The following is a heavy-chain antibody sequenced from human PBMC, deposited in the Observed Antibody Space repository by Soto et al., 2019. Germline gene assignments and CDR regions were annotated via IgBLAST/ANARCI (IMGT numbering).Heavy chain of an antibody. Sequence: SVKVSCKASGDTFSGYAISWVRQAPGQGLEWMGEIIPMFGTSNYAQKFQGRVTITADESTSTAYMELSSLRSEDTAVYYCARGSCSSTSCYKEYYFDLWGQGTLVTVSS. J-gene: IGHJ4*02. CDR3: ARGSCSSTSCYKEYYFDL. CDR1: GDTFSGYA. V-gene: IGHV1-69*13. D-gene: IGHD2-2*02. CDR2: IIPMFGTS.